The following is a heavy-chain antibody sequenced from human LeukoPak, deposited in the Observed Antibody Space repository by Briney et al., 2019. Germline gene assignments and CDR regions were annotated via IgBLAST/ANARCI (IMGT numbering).Heavy chain of an antibody. CDR3: ARDPKYYYGSGASGWFDP. J-gene: IGHJ5*02. Sequence: GGSLRLSCAASGFTFSNHGMNWVRQAPGKGLEWVSGISPSGDITYYADSVKGRFTISRDNAKNSLYLQMNSLRAEDTAVYYCARDPKYYYGSGASGWFDPWGQGTLVTVSS. CDR1: GFTFSNHG. V-gene: IGHV3-23*01. CDR2: ISPSGDIT. D-gene: IGHD3-10*01.